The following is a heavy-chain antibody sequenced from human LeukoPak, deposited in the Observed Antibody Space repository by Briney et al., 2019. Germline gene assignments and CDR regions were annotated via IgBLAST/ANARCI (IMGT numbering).Heavy chain of an antibody. CDR3: ARVLRYFDWSHFDY. CDR1: GFTFSSYA. J-gene: IGHJ4*02. CDR2: ISGSGGST. V-gene: IGHV3-23*01. D-gene: IGHD3-9*01. Sequence: GGSLRLSCAASGFTFSSYAMTWVRQAPGKGLEWVSAISGSGGSTYYADSVKGRFTISRDNSKNTLYLQMNSLRAEDTAVYYCARVLRYFDWSHFDYWGQGTLVTVSS.